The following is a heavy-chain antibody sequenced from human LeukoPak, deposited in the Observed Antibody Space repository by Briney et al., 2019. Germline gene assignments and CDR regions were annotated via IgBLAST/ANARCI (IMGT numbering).Heavy chain of an antibody. Sequence: GGSLRLSCAASGFTFSDYYMSWIRQAPGKGLEWVSYISSSGSTIYYADSVKGRFTISRDNAKNSLYLQMNSLRAEDTAVYYCARDIGDDFWSGYLHYYYYYYMDVWGKGTTVTVSS. J-gene: IGHJ6*03. D-gene: IGHD3-3*01. CDR1: GFTFSDYY. CDR3: ARDIGDDFWSGYLHYYYYYYMDV. CDR2: ISSSGSTI. V-gene: IGHV3-11*01.